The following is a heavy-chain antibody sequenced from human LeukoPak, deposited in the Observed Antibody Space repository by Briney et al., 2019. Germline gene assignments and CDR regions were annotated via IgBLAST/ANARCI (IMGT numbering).Heavy chain of an antibody. Sequence: GGSLRLSCAASGFTFSSYAMSWVRQAPGKGLELVSAISGSGGSTYYADSVKGRFTISRDNSKNTLYLQMNSLRAEDTAVYYCAKTNGGWERFDRYYHYMDVWGKGTTVTVSS. CDR2: ISGSGGST. CDR1: GFTFSSYA. CDR3: AKTNGGWERFDRYYHYMDV. V-gene: IGHV3-23*01. J-gene: IGHJ6*03. D-gene: IGHD1-1*01.